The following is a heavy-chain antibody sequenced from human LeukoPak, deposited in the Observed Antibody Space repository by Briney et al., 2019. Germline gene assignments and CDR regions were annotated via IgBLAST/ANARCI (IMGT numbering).Heavy chain of an antibody. J-gene: IGHJ6*02. CDR2: INPSGGST. CDR3: ARDEVLRYFDYYYYGMDV. D-gene: IGHD3-9*01. CDR1: GYTFTSYY. Sequence: ASVKVSCKASGYTFTSYYMHWVRQAPGQGLEWMGLINPSGGSTSYAQKFQGRVTMTRDTSTSTVYMELSSLRSEDTAVYYCARDEVLRYFDYYYYGMDVWGQGTTVTVSS. V-gene: IGHV1-46*01.